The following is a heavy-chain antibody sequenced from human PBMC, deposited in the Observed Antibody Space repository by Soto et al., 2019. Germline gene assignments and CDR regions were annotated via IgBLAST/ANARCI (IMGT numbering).Heavy chain of an antibody. CDR1: GFTFSSYA. J-gene: IGHJ6*02. D-gene: IGHD1-26*01. CDR3: AREGSYSNYGMDV. Sequence: GGSLSLSCAAPGFTFSSYAMHWVRQAPGKGLEWVAVISYDGSNKYYADSVKGRFTISRDNSKNTLYLQMNSLRAEDTAVYYCAREGSYSNYGMDVWGQGTTVTVSS. CDR2: ISYDGSNK. V-gene: IGHV3-30-3*01.